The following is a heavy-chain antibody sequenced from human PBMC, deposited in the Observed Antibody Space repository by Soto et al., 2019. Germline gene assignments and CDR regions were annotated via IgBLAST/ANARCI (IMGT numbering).Heavy chain of an antibody. CDR3: AREPQYYNLLKFGTYYHGIEL. V-gene: IGHV1-46*01. CDR1: GYTFTSYY. J-gene: IGHJ6*04. CDR2: INPSGGST. Sequence: ASLKVSCKASGYTFTSYYMHWVRQAPGQGREWMGIINPSGGSTSYAQKFQGRVTMTRDTSTSTVYMELSSLRSEDTAVYYCAREPQYYNLLKFGTYYHGIELWGKRPTVTGS. D-gene: IGHD3-3*01.